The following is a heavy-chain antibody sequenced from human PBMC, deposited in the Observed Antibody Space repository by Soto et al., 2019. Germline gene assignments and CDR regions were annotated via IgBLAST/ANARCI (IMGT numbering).Heavy chain of an antibody. CDR2: TYYRSKWFN. CDR3: ARGPYSSGWLPLDY. V-gene: IGHV6-1*01. CDR1: GDSVSNNSVA. D-gene: IGHD6-19*01. Sequence: SQTLSLTCVISGDSVSNNSVAWNWIRQSPSRGLEWLGRTYYRSKWFNDYVVSVKSRIAINSDTSKNQFSLKLSSVTAADTAVYYCARGPYSSGWLPLDYWGQGTLVTVSS. J-gene: IGHJ4*02.